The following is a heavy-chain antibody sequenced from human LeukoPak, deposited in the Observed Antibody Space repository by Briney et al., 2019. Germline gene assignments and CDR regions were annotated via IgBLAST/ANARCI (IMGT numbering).Heavy chain of an antibody. V-gene: IGHV4-34*01. Sequence: SETLSLTCAVYGGSFSDYYWSWIRQPPGKGLEWIGEINHSGSTNNNPSLKSRVTISVDTSKNQFSLKLNSVTAADTAVYYCARGRTTVTTLRRYYNGMDVWGQGTTVTVSS. CDR2: INHSGST. CDR1: GGSFSDYY. D-gene: IGHD4-17*01. CDR3: ARGRTTVTTLRRYYNGMDV. J-gene: IGHJ6*02.